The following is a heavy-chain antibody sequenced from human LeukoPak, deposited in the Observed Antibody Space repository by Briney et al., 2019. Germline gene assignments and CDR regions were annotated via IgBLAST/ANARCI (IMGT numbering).Heavy chain of an antibody. V-gene: IGHV3-48*01. CDR2: ISSSSSTI. CDR3: ARANRGYSSSWYDPIPMDV. CDR1: GFTFDDYA. J-gene: IGHJ6*04. D-gene: IGHD6-13*01. Sequence: GGSLRLSCAASGFTFDDYAMHWVRQAPGKGLEWVSYISSSSSTIYYADSVKGRFTISRDNAKNSLYLQMNSLRAEDTAGYYCARANRGYSSSWYDPIPMDVWGKGTTVTVSS.